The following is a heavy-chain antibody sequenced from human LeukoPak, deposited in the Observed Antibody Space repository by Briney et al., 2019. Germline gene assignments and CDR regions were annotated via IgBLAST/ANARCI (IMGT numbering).Heavy chain of an antibody. J-gene: IGHJ4*02. V-gene: IGHV4-39*02. CDR1: GGSLSSSNYY. CDR2: IFYSGNT. Sequence: SETLFLTCTVSGGSLSSSNYYWGWIRQPPGKGLEWIGSIFYSGNTYYNPSLRGRVTISLDTSMNHFSLRLNSVSAADTAVYYCSRRISRGPFDYLGQGTLVTVSS. CDR3: SRRISRGPFDY.